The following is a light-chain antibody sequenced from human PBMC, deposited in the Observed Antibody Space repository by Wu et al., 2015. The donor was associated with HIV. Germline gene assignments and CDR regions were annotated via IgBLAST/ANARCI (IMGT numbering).Light chain of an antibody. CDR2: GAS. J-gene: IGKJ5*01. CDR3: QQYGNSQVT. V-gene: IGKV3-20*01. CDR1: QDVKRNS. Sequence: ENVLRQSPGTLSLSPGERATLSCRASQDVKRNSLAWYQQKPGQAPRLLIFGASTRATDIPDRFSGSGSGADFTLTISRLEIEDFAIYYCQQYGNSQVTFGQGTRLEIK.